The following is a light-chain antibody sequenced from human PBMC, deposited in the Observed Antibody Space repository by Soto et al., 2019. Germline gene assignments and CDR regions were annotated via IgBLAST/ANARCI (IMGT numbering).Light chain of an antibody. CDR1: QSISSW. V-gene: IGKV1-5*03. CDR2: KAS. Sequence: DIQMTQSPSTLSASVGDKDTNTCRASQSISSWLAWYQQEPGKAPKLLIYKASSLESGVPSRFSGSGSGTEFTLTISSLQPDDFATYYCQQYNSYSRTFGQGTKVDIK. CDR3: QQYNSYSRT. J-gene: IGKJ1*01.